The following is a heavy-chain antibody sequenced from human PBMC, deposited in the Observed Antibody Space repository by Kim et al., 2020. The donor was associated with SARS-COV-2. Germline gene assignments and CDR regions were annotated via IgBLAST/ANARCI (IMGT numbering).Heavy chain of an antibody. D-gene: IGHD3-10*01. J-gene: IGHJ6*02. CDR1: GYTFTGYY. CDR2: INPNSGGT. V-gene: IGHV1-2*02. CDR3: KGSDPTYYYGSGRNYYGMDV. Sequence: ASVKVSCKASGYTFTGYYMHWVRQAPGQGLEWMGWINPNSGGTNYAQKFQGRVTMTRDTSISTAYMELSRLRSDDTAVYYCKGSDPTYYYGSGRNYYGMDVWGQGTTVTVSS.